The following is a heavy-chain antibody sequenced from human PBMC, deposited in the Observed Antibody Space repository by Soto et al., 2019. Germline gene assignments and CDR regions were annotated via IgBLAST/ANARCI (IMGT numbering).Heavy chain of an antibody. CDR2: IYPGDSDT. CDR1: GYSFTDYW. J-gene: IGHJ4*02. Sequence: GESLKISCKGFGYSFTDYWIGWVRQMPGKGLEWMGIIYPGDSDTRYSPSFQGQVTFSADKSITTAYLQWSTLKASDTAMYYCVHSVGSVYPFDYPGQGTRVTVSS. CDR3: VHSVGSVYPFDY. V-gene: IGHV5-51*01. D-gene: IGHD1-26*01.